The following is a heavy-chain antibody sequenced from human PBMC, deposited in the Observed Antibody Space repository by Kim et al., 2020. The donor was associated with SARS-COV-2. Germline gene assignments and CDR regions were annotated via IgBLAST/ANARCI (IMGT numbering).Heavy chain of an antibody. D-gene: IGHD4-17*01. CDR2: INSDGSST. Sequence: GGSLRLSCAASGFTFSSYWMHWVRQAPGKGLVWVSRINSDGSSTSYADSVKGRFTISRDNAKNTLYLQMNSLRAEDTAVYYCARAHGDLRWIYYYYYMDVWGKGTTVTVSS. V-gene: IGHV3-74*01. CDR1: GFTFSSYW. J-gene: IGHJ6*03. CDR3: ARAHGDLRWIYYYYYMDV.